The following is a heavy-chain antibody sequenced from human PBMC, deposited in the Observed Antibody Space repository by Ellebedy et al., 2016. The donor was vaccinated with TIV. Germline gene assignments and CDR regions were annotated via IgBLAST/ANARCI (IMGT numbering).Heavy chain of an antibody. D-gene: IGHD1-26*01. J-gene: IGHJ4*02. CDR1: GFTFSNYT. CDR3: AREQWDPLTLFVFDY. V-gene: IGHV3-30-3*01. Sequence: GESLKISCAASGFTFSNYTMHWVRQAPGMGLDWVALISCDGSKKYFAESAKGRFTISRDNSKNTLYLQLNSLRGEDTAVFYCAREQWDPLTLFVFDYWGQGTLVTVSS. CDR2: ISCDGSKK.